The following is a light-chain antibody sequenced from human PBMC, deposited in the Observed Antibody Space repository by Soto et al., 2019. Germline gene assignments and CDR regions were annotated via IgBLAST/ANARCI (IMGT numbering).Light chain of an antibody. CDR1: QSDSST. J-gene: IGKJ1*01. CDR2: DAS. V-gene: IGKV3-15*01. CDR3: QQYNDWPET. Sequence: EIVMTQSPATLSVSPGERNTLSCRASQSDSSTLAWYQQKVGQAPRLLIYDASARATGIPARFRGSGSGTEFTLSFSSLQSEDFAVYYCQQYNDWPETFGQGTKVDIK.